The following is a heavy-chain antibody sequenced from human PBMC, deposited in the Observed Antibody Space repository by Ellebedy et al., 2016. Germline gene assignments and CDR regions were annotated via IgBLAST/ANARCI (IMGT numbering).Heavy chain of an antibody. V-gene: IGHV3-11*04. CDR2: ISSSGSTI. CDR1: GFTFSDYY. D-gene: IGHD2-15*01. J-gene: IGHJ6*02. CDR3: ARVGFCSGGSCYFGYYGMDV. Sequence: LSLTCAASGFTFSDYYMSWIRQAPGKGLEWVSYISSSGSTIYYADSVKGRFTISRDNAKYSLYLQMNSLRDEDTAVYYCARVGFCSGGSCYFGYYGMDVWGQGTTVTVSS.